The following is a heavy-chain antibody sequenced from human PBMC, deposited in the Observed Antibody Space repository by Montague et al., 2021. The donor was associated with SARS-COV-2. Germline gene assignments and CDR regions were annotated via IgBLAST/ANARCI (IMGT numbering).Heavy chain of an antibody. V-gene: IGHV3-23*01. Sequence: SLRLSCAASGFTFSTYAMTWVRQAPGEGLEWVSSISASGVRTHYPDSVKGRFTISRDNSKNTLYLQMSSLRAEDTAVYFCLNYHGSGSYGDFWGQGTLVTVSP. J-gene: IGHJ4*02. CDR3: LNYHGSGSYGDF. CDR2: ISASGVRT. CDR1: GFTFSTYA. D-gene: IGHD3-10*01.